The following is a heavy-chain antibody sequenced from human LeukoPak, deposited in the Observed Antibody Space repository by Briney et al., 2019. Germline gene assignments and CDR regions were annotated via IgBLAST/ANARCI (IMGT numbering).Heavy chain of an antibody. CDR3: ARDKGFCTSTYCPYIGGSDY. CDR1: GFTFDDYA. D-gene: IGHD2-2*01. V-gene: IGHV3-9*01. Sequence: PGGSLRLSCAASGFTFDDYAMHWVRQAPGKGLEWVSGISWNSGSIGYADSVKGRFTISRDNAKNSLYLQMNSLRAEDTAVYFCARDKGFCTSTYCPYIGGSDYWGQGTLVTVSS. CDR2: ISWNSGSI. J-gene: IGHJ4*02.